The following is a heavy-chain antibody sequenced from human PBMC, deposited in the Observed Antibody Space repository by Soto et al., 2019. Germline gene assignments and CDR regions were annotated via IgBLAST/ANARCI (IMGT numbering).Heavy chain of an antibody. Sequence: ASVKVSCKASGYTFTGYYMHWLRQAPGQGLEWMGWINPNSGGTNNAQKFQGRVTMTRDTSISTAYMELSRLRSDDTAVYYGARDRGRMDIVVVVAATQDDGMDVWGQGTTVTVSS. D-gene: IGHD2-15*01. V-gene: IGHV1-2*02. J-gene: IGHJ6*02. CDR2: INPNSGGT. CDR3: ARDRGRMDIVVVVAATQDDGMDV. CDR1: GYTFTGYY.